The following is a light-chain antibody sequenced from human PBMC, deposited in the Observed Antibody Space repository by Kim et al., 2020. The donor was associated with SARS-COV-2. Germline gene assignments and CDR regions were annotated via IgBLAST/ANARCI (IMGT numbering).Light chain of an antibody. CDR3: CSYAGSRNVV. CDR2: EVS. J-gene: IGLJ2*01. Sequence: GQSITISCTGTSSDVGSSNLVSWYQQHPGKAPKLMIYEVSKRPSGVSNRFSGSKSGNTASLTISGLQAEDEADYYCCSYAGSRNVVFGGGTQLTVL. CDR1: SSDVGSSNL. V-gene: IGLV2-23*02.